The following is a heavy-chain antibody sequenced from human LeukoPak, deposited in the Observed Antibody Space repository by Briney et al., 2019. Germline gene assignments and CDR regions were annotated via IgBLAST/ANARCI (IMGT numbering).Heavy chain of an antibody. V-gene: IGHV1-2*06. D-gene: IGHD5-18*01. CDR2: INPNSGGT. J-gene: IGHJ4*02. Sequence: GASVKVSCKASGYTFTGYYMHWVRQAPGQGLEWIGRINPNSGGTNYAQKFQGRVTMTRDTSISTAYMELSRLRSDDTAVYYCATVSPRQLWLTGGLRYWGQGTLVTVSS. CDR3: ATVSPRQLWLTGGLRY. CDR1: GYTFTGYY.